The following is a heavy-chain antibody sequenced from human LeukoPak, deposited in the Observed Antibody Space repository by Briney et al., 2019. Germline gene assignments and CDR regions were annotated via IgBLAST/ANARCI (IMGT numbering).Heavy chain of an antibody. CDR2: FDPEDGET. V-gene: IGHV1-24*01. J-gene: IGHJ6*03. Sequence: ASVKVSCKVSGYTLTELSMHWVRQAPGKGLEWMGGFDPEDGETIYAQKFQGRVTMTEDTPTDTAYMELSSLRSEDTAVYYCATGVVVVPAAPSGYYYMDVWGKGTTVTVSS. CDR3: ATGVVVVPAAPSGYYYMDV. D-gene: IGHD2-2*01. CDR1: GYTLTELS.